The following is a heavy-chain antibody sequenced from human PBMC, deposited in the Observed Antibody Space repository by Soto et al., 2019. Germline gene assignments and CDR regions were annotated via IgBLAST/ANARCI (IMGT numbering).Heavy chain of an antibody. Sequence: TLPHPKGGSGGSPRTGGYSWSWIRQPPGKGLEWIGYIYHSGSTYYNPSLKSRVTISVDRSKNQFSLKLSSVTAADTAVYYCARVPDRWGQGTLVTVS. V-gene: IGHV4-30-2*01. CDR3: ARVPDR. J-gene: IGHJ5*02. CDR2: IYHSGST. D-gene: IGHD2-2*01. CDR1: GGSPRTGGYS.